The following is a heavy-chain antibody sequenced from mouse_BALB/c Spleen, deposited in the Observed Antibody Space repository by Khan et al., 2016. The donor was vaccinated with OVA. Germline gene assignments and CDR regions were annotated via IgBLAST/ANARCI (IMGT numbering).Heavy chain of an antibody. J-gene: IGHJ3*01. CDR1: GYTFTSYT. D-gene: IGHD2-14*01. CDR3: VREGAYQRSDGWFAY. CDR2: INPSNDYT. Sequence: VKLLESGTELARPGASVKMSCKASGYTFTSYTMHWVRQRPGQAPEWIGHINPSNDYTNYNQNFKDKATLIVDKSSSTAYMQMSGLTSEDSAVYYCVREGAYQRSDGWFAYWGQGTLVTVSA. V-gene: IGHV1-4*01.